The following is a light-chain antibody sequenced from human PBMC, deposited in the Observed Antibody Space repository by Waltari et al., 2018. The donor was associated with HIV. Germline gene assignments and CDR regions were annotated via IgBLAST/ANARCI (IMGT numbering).Light chain of an antibody. CDR1: QNILYSSNNKRY. V-gene: IGKV4-1*01. CDR2: WTS. CDR3: QQYYSIPPT. J-gene: IGKJ1*01. Sequence: DIVMTQSPDSLAVSLGGRATITCKSSQNILYSSNNKRYLAWYQQKPGQPPKLLIYWTSTRESGVPDRFSGSGSGTDFSLTISSLQAEDVAVYYCQQYYSIPPTFGQGTKVEIK.